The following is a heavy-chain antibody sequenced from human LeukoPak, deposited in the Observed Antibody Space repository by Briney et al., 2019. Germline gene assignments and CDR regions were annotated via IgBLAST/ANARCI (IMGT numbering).Heavy chain of an antibody. J-gene: IGHJ6*02. Sequence: SQTLSLTCTVSGVSISSGDYDWRWLRQPPGKGXEWIGYIYYSGSTYYNPSRKSRITISVDTSKNQFSLKLSSVTAADTAVYYCARGPYGDYVRHYYYGMDVWGQGTTVTVSS. CDR3: ARGPYGDYVRHYYYGMDV. CDR1: GVSISSGDYD. CDR2: IYYSGST. D-gene: IGHD4-17*01. V-gene: IGHV4-30-4*01.